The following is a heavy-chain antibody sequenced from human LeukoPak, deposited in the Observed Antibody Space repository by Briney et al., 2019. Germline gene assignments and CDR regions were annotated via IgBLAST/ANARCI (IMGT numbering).Heavy chain of an antibody. Sequence: SQTLSLTCAISGDSVSSNSAAWNWIRQSPSRGLEWLGRTYYRSKWYNDYAVSVKSRITINPDTSKNQFSLRLNSVTPEDTAVYYCARDLVVGANPVGYYFDYWGQGTLVTVSS. V-gene: IGHV6-1*01. CDR1: GDSVSSNSAA. J-gene: IGHJ4*02. CDR3: ARDLVVGANPVGYYFDY. CDR2: TYYRSKWYN. D-gene: IGHD1-26*01.